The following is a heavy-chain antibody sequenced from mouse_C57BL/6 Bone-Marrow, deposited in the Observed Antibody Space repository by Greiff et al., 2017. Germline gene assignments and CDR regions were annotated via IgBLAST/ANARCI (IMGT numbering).Heavy chain of an antibody. D-gene: IGHD2-5*01. CDR2: IAPNSGGT. J-gene: IGHJ1*03. V-gene: IGHV1-72*01. CDR3: ARSADSNYVGYVDV. Sequence: QVQLQQPGAELVKPGASVKLSCKASGYTFTSYWMHWVKQRPGRGLEWIGRIAPNSGGTKYNEKFKSKATLTVDKPASTAYMQLSSLTSEDSAVYYGARSADSNYVGYVDVWGTETTVTVSS. CDR1: GYTFTSYW.